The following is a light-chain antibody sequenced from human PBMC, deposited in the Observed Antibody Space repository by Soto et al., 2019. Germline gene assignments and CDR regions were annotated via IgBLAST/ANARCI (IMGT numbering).Light chain of an antibody. Sequence: QSALTQPPSASGSPGQSVTISCPGTSSDVGDYNYVSWYQQHPGKAPKLMIYEVSKRPSGVPDRFSGSKSGNTASLTVSGLQAEDEADYYCSSYAGSLYVFGTGTKVTVL. J-gene: IGLJ1*01. CDR1: SSDVGDYNY. CDR3: SSYAGSLYV. V-gene: IGLV2-8*01. CDR2: EVS.